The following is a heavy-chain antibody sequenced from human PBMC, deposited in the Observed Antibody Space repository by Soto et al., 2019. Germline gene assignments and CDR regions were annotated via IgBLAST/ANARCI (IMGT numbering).Heavy chain of an antibody. CDR2: IYSGGRT. CDR3: ARIEMATTSY. V-gene: IGHV3-53*04. D-gene: IGHD5-12*01. Sequence: EVQRVESGGAWFHPGGSRTLSCAPSGFTVSTNYMSWFRQAPGKGLEGVSVIYSGGRTYYADPVKGRFTITRHISKNTLYLQMNSLRAEDTGVYFCARIEMATTSYWGQGTLVTVSS. J-gene: IGHJ4*02. CDR1: GFTVSTNY.